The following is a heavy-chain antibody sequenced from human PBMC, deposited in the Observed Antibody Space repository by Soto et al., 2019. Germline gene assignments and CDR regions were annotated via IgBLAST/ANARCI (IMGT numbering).Heavy chain of an antibody. V-gene: IGHV4-39*01. J-gene: IGHJ4*02. Sequence: PSETLSLTCTVSGGSVSSGSYHWNWIRQPPGKGLEWIGSTHYSGSTHYNPSLKSRVTISVDTSKSQVSLKLSSVTAADTAVYYCAERYGGYVGYFDYWGQGILVTVSS. CDR1: GGSVSSGSYH. D-gene: IGHD5-12*01. CDR2: THYSGST. CDR3: AERYGGYVGYFDY.